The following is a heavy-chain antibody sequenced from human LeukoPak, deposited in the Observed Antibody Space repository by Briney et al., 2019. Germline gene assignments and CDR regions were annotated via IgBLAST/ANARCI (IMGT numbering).Heavy chain of an antibody. V-gene: IGHV4-61*01. CDR3: ARDSGYSYGNFDY. CDR2: IYYSGST. J-gene: IGHJ4*02. CDR1: GGSISSSSYY. D-gene: IGHD5-18*01. Sequence: ASETLSLTCTVSGGSISSSSYYWSWIRQPPGKGLEWIGYIYYSGSTNYNPSLKSRVTISVDTSKNQFSLKLSSVTAADTAVYYCARDSGYSYGNFDYWGQGTLVTVSS.